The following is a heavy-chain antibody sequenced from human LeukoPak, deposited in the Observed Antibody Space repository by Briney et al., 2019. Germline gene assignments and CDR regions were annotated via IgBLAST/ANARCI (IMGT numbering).Heavy chain of an antibody. V-gene: IGHV4-30-2*01. D-gene: IGHD5-18*01. Sequence: SQTLSLTCAVSGGSISSGGYSWSWIRQPPGKGLEWIGYIYHSGSTYYNPSLKSRVTISVDRSKNQFSLKLSSVTAADTAVYYCASSSDTAMVIDYWGQGTTVTVSS. CDR1: GGSISSGGYS. CDR2: IYHSGST. CDR3: ASSSDTAMVIDY. J-gene: IGHJ4*03.